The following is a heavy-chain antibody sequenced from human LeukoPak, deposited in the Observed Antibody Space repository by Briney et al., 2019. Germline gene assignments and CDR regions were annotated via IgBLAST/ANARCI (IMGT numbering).Heavy chain of an antibody. CDR3: ARASTMTDAFEI. D-gene: IGHD3-22*01. Sequence: GASVKVSCKASGYSFTNYNISWVRQAPGQGLEWMGWINTYNTNRNYAQKLQGRVTMTTDTSTSTAYMELRSLRPDDTAVYYCARASTMTDAFEIWGQGTMVTVSS. V-gene: IGHV1-18*01. CDR2: INTYNTNR. J-gene: IGHJ3*02. CDR1: GYSFTNYN.